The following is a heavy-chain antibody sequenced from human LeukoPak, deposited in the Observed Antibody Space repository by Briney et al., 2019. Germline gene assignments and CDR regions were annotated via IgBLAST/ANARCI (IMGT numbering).Heavy chain of an antibody. J-gene: IGHJ4*02. CDR3: ARGRLALAAAGTVFDY. CDR1: GGSFSGYY. D-gene: IGHD6-13*01. Sequence: PSETLSLTCAVYGGSFSGYYWSWIRQPPGKGLEWVWEINHSGSTNYNPSLKSRVTISVDTSKNQFSLKLSSVTAADTAVYYCARGRLALAAAGTVFDYWGQGTLVTVSS. V-gene: IGHV4-34*01. CDR2: INHSGST.